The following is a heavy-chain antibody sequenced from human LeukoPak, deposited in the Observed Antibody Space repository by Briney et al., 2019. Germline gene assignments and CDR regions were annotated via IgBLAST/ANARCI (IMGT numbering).Heavy chain of an antibody. J-gene: IGHJ6*02. Sequence: GGSLRLSCAASGFTFDDYAMHWVRQAPGNGLEWVSLISWDGGSTYYADSVKGRFTISRDNSKNSLYLQMNSLRAEDTALYYCAKDIDNWNDAPRAYYYYYGMDVWGQGTTVTVSS. V-gene: IGHV3-43D*03. CDR2: ISWDGGST. CDR1: GFTFDDYA. D-gene: IGHD1-1*01. CDR3: AKDIDNWNDAPRAYYYYYGMDV.